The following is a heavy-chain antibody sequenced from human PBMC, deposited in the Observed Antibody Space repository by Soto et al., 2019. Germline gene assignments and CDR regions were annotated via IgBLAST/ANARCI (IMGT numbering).Heavy chain of an antibody. CDR3: AKDRATYSRGMDF. J-gene: IGHJ6*02. D-gene: IGHD4-4*01. CDR2: ISYDGSHE. V-gene: IGHV3-30*18. Sequence: QVQLVESGGGVVQPGRSLRLSCAVSGFTFSESGMHWFRQAPGKGLEWVTLISYDGSHEYYADSVKGRFTISRDNSKNTLYLPMNRLRADDAAVYYCAKDRATYSRGMDFWGQGTTVTVSS. CDR1: GFTFSESG.